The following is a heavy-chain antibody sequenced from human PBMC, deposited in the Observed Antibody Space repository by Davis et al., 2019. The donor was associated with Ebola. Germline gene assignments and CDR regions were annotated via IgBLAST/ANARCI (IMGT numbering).Heavy chain of an antibody. Sequence: PSETLSLTCTVSGGSISSGDYHWSWIRQPPGKGLEWIGYIYYSGSTYYNPSLKSRVTISVDTSKNQFSLKLSSVTAADTAVYYCASLYGDYVSYAFDIWGQGTMVTVSS. D-gene: IGHD4-17*01. J-gene: IGHJ3*02. CDR3: ASLYGDYVSYAFDI. CDR1: GGSISSGDYH. CDR2: IYYSGST. V-gene: IGHV4-30-4*08.